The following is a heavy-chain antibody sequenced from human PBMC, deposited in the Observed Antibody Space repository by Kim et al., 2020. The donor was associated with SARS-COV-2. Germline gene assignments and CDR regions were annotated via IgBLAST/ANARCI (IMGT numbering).Heavy chain of an antibody. CDR3: AKDMRSSWSGYIPPYYYYGMDV. J-gene: IGHJ6*02. V-gene: IGHV3-9*01. Sequence: GGSLRLSCAASGFTFDDYAMHWVRQAPGKGLEWVSGISWNSGSIGYADSVKGRFTISRDNAKNSLYLQMNSLRAEDTALYYCAKDMRSSWSGYIPPYYYYGMDVWAQGTTVPVSS. CDR2: ISWNSGSI. CDR1: GFTFDDYA. D-gene: IGHD3-3*01.